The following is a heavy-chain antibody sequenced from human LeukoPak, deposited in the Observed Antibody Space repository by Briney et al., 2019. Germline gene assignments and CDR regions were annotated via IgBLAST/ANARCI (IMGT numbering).Heavy chain of an antibody. CDR2: FYSGGST. CDR1: GFTVSSNY. Sequence: GGSLRLSYVVSGFTVSSNYMSWVRQAPGKGLEWVSMFYSGGSTFYADSVKGRFTISRDNAKNSLYLQMNSLRAEDTAVYYCAREAIMVRGVIIDYWGQGTLVTVSS. D-gene: IGHD3-10*01. V-gene: IGHV3-66*01. J-gene: IGHJ4*02. CDR3: AREAIMVRGVIIDY.